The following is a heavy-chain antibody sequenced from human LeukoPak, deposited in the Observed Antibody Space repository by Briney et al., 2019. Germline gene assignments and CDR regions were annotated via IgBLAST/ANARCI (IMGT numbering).Heavy chain of an antibody. CDR1: GFTFSSYE. CDR3: AKDRSRDRMLGYFDY. CDR2: ISSSGSTI. D-gene: IGHD2-8*01. Sequence: GGSLRLSCAASGFTFSSYEMNWVRQAPGKGLEWVSYISSSGSTIYYADSVKGRFTISRDNSKNTLYLQMNSLRAEDTAVYYCAKDRSRDRMLGYFDYWGQGTLVTVSS. J-gene: IGHJ4*02. V-gene: IGHV3-48*03.